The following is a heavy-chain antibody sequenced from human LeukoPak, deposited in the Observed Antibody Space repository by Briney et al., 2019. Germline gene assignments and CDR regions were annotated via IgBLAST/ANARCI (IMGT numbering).Heavy chain of an antibody. V-gene: IGHV1-24*01. J-gene: IGHJ5*02. CDR2: FDPEDGET. CDR1: GYTLTELS. CDR3: ATSRRVGWPRVGCSGGSCYWDWFDP. D-gene: IGHD2-15*01. Sequence: ASVKVSCKVSGYTLTELSMHWVRQAPGKGLEWMGGFDPEDGETIYAQKFQGRVTMTEDTSTDTAYMELSSLRSEDTAVYYCATSRRVGWPRVGCSGGSCYWDWFDPWGQGTLVTVSS.